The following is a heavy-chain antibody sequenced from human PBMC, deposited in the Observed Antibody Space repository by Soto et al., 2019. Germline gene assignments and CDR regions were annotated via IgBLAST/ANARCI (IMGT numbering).Heavy chain of an antibody. D-gene: IGHD6-19*01. J-gene: IGHJ4*02. CDR3: ASRSLIAVAAHINEYYFDY. CDR1: GGSFSGYY. CDR2: INHSGST. V-gene: IGHV4-34*01. Sequence: SETLSLTCAVYGGSFSGYYWSWIRQPPGKGLEWIGEINHSGSTNYNPSLKSRVTISVDTSKNKFSLKLSSVTAADTAVYYCASRSLIAVAAHINEYYFDYWGQGTLVTVSS.